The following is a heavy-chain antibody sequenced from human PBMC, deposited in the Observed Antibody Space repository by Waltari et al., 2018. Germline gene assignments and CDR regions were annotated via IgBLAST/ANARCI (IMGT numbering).Heavy chain of an antibody. Sequence: QLQLQESGPGLVKPSETLSLSCSVSGGSITSNRHYWGWIRQPPGQGLEWIGTISSNGATYSSPSLRGRVTVSRDTSMNQLSLKLGSVTAADTAVYYCATYIGASIGTAAFDVWGQGTMVTVSS. D-gene: IGHD5-12*01. CDR2: ISSNGAT. CDR1: GGSITSNRHY. J-gene: IGHJ3*01. CDR3: ATYIGASIGTAAFDV. V-gene: IGHV4-39*01.